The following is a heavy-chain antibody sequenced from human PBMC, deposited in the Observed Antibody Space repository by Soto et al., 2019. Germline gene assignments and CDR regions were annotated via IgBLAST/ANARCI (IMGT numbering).Heavy chain of an antibody. J-gene: IGHJ4*02. D-gene: IGHD4-17*01. CDR1: GYTLTSYG. V-gene: IGHV1-18*01. Sequence: GASVTVSCKASGYTLTSYGMSWVRQAPGQRLEWMGWISADNGNTKYSQKLQGRVTITRDTSASTAYMELSSLRSEDTAVYYCAREGPDYGDYIFDYWGQGTLVTVSS. CDR3: AREGPDYGDYIFDY. CDR2: ISADNGNT.